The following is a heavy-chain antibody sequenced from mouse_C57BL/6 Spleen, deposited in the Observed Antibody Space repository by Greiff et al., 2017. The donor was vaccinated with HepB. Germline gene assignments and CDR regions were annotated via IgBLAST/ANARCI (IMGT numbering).Heavy chain of an antibody. CDR1: GYTFTSYG. CDR2: IYPRSGNT. D-gene: IGHD2-4*01. J-gene: IGHJ3*01. Sequence: LEESGAELARPGASVKLSCKASGYTFTSYGISWVKQRTGQGLEWIGEIYPRSGNTYYNEKFKGKATLTADKSSSTAYMELRSLTSEDSAVYFCARSDDYDLFAYWGQGTLVTVSA. V-gene: IGHV1-81*01. CDR3: ARSDDYDLFAY.